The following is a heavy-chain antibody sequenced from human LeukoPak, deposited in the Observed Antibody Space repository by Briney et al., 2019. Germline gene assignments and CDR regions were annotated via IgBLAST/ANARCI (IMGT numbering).Heavy chain of an antibody. V-gene: IGHV3-30*18. CDR1: GFTFSSYG. J-gene: IGHJ4*02. Sequence: GTSLRLSCAASGFTFSSYGMHWVRQAPGKGLEWVAVISYDGSTKYYADSVKGRFTISRDISKTTLYLQMNSLRGEDTAVYYCAKAVDTAMVLYFDYWGQGTLVTVSS. CDR3: AKAVDTAMVLYFDY. CDR2: ISYDGSTK. D-gene: IGHD5-18*01.